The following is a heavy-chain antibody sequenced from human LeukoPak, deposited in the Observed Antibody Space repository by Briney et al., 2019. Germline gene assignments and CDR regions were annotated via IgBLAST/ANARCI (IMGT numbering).Heavy chain of an antibody. CDR3: ARIAAAHDAFDI. CDR2: INPNSGGT. Sequence: ASVKVSCKASGYTFTGYYMHWVRQAPGQGLEWMGWINPNSGGTNYAQKFQGRVTMTRDTSISTAYMELSRLRSDDTAVYYCARIAAAHDAFDIWGQGTTVTVSS. J-gene: IGHJ3*02. D-gene: IGHD6-13*01. V-gene: IGHV1-2*02. CDR1: GYTFTGYY.